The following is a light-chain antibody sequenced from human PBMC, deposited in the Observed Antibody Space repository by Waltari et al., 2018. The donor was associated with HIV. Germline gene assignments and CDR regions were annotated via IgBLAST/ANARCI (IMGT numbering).Light chain of an antibody. CDR3: CSYAGSSYV. CDR2: DVT. J-gene: IGLJ1*01. CDR1: SSDVGAYNY. Sequence: QSALTQPRSVSGSPGQSVTISCTGTSSDVGAYNYVSWYQQQPGKAPKLMIYDVTKRPSVVPDRFSGSKSGNTASLTIAGLQAEDDADYYCCSYAGSSYVFGTGTNVTVL. V-gene: IGLV2-11*01.